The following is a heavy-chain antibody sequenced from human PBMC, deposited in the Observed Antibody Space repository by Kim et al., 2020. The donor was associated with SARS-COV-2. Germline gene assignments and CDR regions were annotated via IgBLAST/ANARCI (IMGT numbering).Heavy chain of an antibody. CDR3: AKGSSGWYQFGAFDI. V-gene: IGHV3-23*01. D-gene: IGHD6-19*01. CDR1: GFTFRSYA. CDR2: ISGSGGST. Sequence: GGSLRLSCAASGFTFRSYAMSWVRQAPGKGLEWVSAISGSGGSTYYADSVKGRFTISRDNSKNTLYLQMNSLRAEDTAVYYCAKGSSGWYQFGAFDIWGQGIMVTVSS. J-gene: IGHJ3*02.